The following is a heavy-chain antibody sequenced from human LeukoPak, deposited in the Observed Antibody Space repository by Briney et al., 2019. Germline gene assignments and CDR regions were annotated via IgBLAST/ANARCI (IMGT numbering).Heavy chain of an antibody. CDR3: ARVDGSGSYPQNWFDP. D-gene: IGHD3-10*01. CDR1: GGSISSGSYY. Sequence: SETLSLTCTVSGGSISSGSYYWSWIRQHPGKGLEWIGYIYYSGSTYYNPSLKSRVTISVDTSKNQFSLKLSSVTAADTAVYYCARVDGSGSYPQNWFDPWGQGTLVTVSS. V-gene: IGHV4-31*03. J-gene: IGHJ5*02. CDR2: IYYSGST.